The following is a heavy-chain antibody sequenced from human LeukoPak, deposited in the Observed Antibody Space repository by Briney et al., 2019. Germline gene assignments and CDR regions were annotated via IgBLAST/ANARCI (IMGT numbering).Heavy chain of an antibody. CDR2: IIPIFGTA. Sequence: VASVKVSCKASGYTFTSNGLSWVRQAPGQGLEWMGGIIPIFGTANYAQKFQGRVTITADKSTSTAYMELSSLRSEDTAVYYCARRDSREGQFDPWGQGTLVTVSS. J-gene: IGHJ5*02. CDR3: ARRDSREGQFDP. V-gene: IGHV1-69*06. D-gene: IGHD3-22*01. CDR1: GYTFTSNG.